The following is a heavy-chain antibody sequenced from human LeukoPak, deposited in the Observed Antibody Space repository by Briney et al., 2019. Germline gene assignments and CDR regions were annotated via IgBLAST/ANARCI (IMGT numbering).Heavy chain of an antibody. V-gene: IGHV4-34*01. CDR3: ARAPPVVVVPAATPNHLYYFDY. Sequence: SETLSLTCAVYGGSFSGYYWSWIRQPPGKGLEWIGEINHSGSTNYNPSLKSRVTISVDTSKNQFSLKLSSVTAADTAVYYCARAPPVVVVPAATPNHLYYFDYWGQGTLVTVSS. D-gene: IGHD2-2*01. CDR2: INHSGST. J-gene: IGHJ4*02. CDR1: GGSFSGYY.